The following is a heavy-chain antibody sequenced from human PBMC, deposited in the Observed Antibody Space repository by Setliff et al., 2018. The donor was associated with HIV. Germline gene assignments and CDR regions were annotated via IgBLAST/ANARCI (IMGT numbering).Heavy chain of an antibody. CDR1: GGSFSGYY. D-gene: IGHD6-19*01. Sequence: PSETLSLTCAVYGGSFSGYYWSWIRQPPGKGLEWIGEINRNGNTNYNPSLKSRVTISVDTSKNQFSLKLSSVTAADTAMYYCARVTNSGKGRFDYWGQGTLVTVSS. CDR2: INRNGNT. CDR3: ARVTNSGKGRFDY. V-gene: IGHV4-34*01. J-gene: IGHJ4*02.